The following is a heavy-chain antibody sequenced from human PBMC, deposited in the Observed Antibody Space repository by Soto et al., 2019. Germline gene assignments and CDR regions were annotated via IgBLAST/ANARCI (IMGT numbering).Heavy chain of an antibody. V-gene: IGHV3-73*01. Sequence: GGSLRLSCAASGFRFSGSDMHWVRQASGEGLEWVGRNKTKAESYATALAASVKGRFSLSRDDSKNTAYLEMNSLKTEDTAVYYCTRRDCSGGDCYSDFDYWGQGALVTVSS. D-gene: IGHD2-15*01. J-gene: IGHJ4*02. CDR3: TRRDCSGGDCYSDFDY. CDR1: GFRFSGSD. CDR2: NKTKAESYAT.